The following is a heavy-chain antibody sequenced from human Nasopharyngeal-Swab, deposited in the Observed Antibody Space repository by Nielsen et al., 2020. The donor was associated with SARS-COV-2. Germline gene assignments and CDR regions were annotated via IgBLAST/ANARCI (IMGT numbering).Heavy chain of an antibody. Sequence: WIRQPPGKGLEWIGYIYYSGSTNYNPSLKSRVTISVDTSKNQFSLKLSSMTAADTAVYYCASKRGYSGYEFDYWGQGTLVTVSS. CDR3: ASKRGYSGYEFDY. CDR2: IYYSGST. J-gene: IGHJ4*02. D-gene: IGHD5-12*01. V-gene: IGHV4-59*01.